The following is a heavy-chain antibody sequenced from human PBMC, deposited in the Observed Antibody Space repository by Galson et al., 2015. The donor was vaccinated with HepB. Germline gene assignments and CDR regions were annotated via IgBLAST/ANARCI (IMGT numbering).Heavy chain of an antibody. Sequence: CAISGDSVSSNSAAWSWIRHSPSRGFEWLGRTYYRAKWSKWYNDYTVSVKGRITINADISKNQFSLQLTSVTPEDTAIYYCARDRSGFSDSSGSYYGWGQEIYGLDVWGKGTTVTVSS. CDR2: TYYRAKWSKWYN. CDR1: GDSVSSNSAA. D-gene: IGHD3-22*01. V-gene: IGHV6-1*01. J-gene: IGHJ6*04. CDR3: ARDRSGFSDSSGSYYGWGQEIYGLDV.